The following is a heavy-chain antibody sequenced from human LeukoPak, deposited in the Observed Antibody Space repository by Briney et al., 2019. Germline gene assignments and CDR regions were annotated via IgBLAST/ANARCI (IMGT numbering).Heavy chain of an antibody. CDR3: ARTSGDLEAFDI. CDR2: INSDGSST. D-gene: IGHD7-27*01. V-gene: IGHV3-74*01. Sequence: PGGSLRLSCAASGFTFSSYWMHWVRQAPGKGLVWVSRINSDGSSTSYADSVKGRFTISRDNAKNTLYLQMNSLRAEDTAVYYCARTSGDLEAFDIWGQGIMVTVSS. CDR1: GFTFSSYW. J-gene: IGHJ3*02.